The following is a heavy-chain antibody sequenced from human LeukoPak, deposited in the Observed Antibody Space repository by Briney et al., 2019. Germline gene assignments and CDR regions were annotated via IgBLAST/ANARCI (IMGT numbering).Heavy chain of an antibody. J-gene: IGHJ4*02. CDR1: GGSISSSSYY. D-gene: IGHD3-10*01. V-gene: IGHV4-39*07. CDR3: ARRLLWFGELPEYYFDY. CDR2: IYYSGST. Sequence: SGTLSLTCTVSGGSISSSSYYWGWIRQPPGKGLEWIGSIYYSGSTYYNPSLKSRVTISVDTSKNQFSLKLSSVTAADTAVYYCARRLLWFGELPEYYFDYWGQGTLVTVSS.